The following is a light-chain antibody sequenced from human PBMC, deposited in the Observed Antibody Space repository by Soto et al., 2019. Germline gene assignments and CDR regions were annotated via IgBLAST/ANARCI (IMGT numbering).Light chain of an antibody. Sequence: QSVLTQPPSASASLEARVNLTCTCAGGRTSYAIAWNQWQPEKGPRYLMKLNSDGSHSKGDGTPDRFSGSSSGAERYLTISSLQSEDEADYYCQTWSTDIRVFGGGTKLTVL. CDR2: LNSDGSH. J-gene: IGLJ3*02. CDR3: QTWSTDIRV. V-gene: IGLV4-69*01. CDR1: GGRTSYA.